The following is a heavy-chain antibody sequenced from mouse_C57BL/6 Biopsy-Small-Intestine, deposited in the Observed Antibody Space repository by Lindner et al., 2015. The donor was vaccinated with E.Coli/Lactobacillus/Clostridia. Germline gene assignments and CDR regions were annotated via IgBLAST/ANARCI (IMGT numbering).Heavy chain of an antibody. V-gene: IGHV1-4*01. Sequence: VQLQESGAELARPGASVKMSCKASGYTFTSYTMHWVKQRPGQGLEWIGYINPSSGYTKYNQKFKDKATLTADKSSSTAYMQLSSLTSEDSAVYYCARSGGSSYVDYWGQGTTLTVSS. CDR3: ARSGGSSYVDY. J-gene: IGHJ2*01. CDR2: INPSSGYT. CDR1: GYTFTSYT. D-gene: IGHD1-1*01.